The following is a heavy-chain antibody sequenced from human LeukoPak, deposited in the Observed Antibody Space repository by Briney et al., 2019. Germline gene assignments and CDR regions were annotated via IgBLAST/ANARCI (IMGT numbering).Heavy chain of an antibody. CDR2: ISTRSYI. D-gene: IGHD2-2*01. CDR3: ARAFRYCSSTSCYLDP. V-gene: IGHV3-11*06. Sequence: GGSLRLSCAASGFTFSDYYMSWIRQAPGKGLEWVSYISTRSYINYADSVKGRFTISRDNAKNSLYLQMNSLRAEDTAVYYCARAFRYCSSTSCYLDPWGQGTLVTVST. CDR1: GFTFSDYY. J-gene: IGHJ5*02.